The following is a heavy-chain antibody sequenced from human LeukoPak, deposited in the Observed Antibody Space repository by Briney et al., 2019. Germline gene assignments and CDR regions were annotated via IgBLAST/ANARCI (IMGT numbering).Heavy chain of an antibody. CDR1: GFTFSSYW. D-gene: IGHD7-27*01. CDR3: ARVFRSLLAGAHAFDI. CDR2: INSDGSST. Sequence: GGSLRLSCAASGFTFSSYWMHWVRQAPGKGLVWVSRINSDGSSTSYADSVKGRFTISRDNAKNTLYLQMNSLRAEDTAVYYCARVFRSLLAGAHAFDIWGQGTMVTVSS. V-gene: IGHV3-74*01. J-gene: IGHJ3*02.